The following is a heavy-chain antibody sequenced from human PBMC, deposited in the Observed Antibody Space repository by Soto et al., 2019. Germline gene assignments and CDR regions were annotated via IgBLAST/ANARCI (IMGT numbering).Heavy chain of an antibody. CDR1: GGAFSSYA. CDR3: AGGWPAAIGGYYYGMDV. Sequence: SVKVSCKASGGAFSSYAISWVRQAPGQGLEWMGGIIPIFGTANYAQKFQGRVTITADESTSTAYMELSSLRSEDTAVYYCAGGWPAAIGGYYYGMDVWGQGTTVTVSS. J-gene: IGHJ6*02. D-gene: IGHD2-2*01. V-gene: IGHV1-69*13. CDR2: IIPIFGTA.